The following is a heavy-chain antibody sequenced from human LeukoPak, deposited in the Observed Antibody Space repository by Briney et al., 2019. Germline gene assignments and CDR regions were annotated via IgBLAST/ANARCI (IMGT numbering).Heavy chain of an antibody. Sequence: PGGSLRLSCAASGFTFSSYAMSWVRQAPGKGLEWVSAISGSGGSTYYADSVKGRFTISRDNAKNSLYLQMNSLRAEDTAVYYCARWPYGGNSNNWFDPWGQGTLVTVSS. CDR1: GFTFSSYA. CDR3: ARWPYGGNSNNWFDP. D-gene: IGHD4-17*01. CDR2: ISGSGGST. J-gene: IGHJ5*02. V-gene: IGHV3-23*01.